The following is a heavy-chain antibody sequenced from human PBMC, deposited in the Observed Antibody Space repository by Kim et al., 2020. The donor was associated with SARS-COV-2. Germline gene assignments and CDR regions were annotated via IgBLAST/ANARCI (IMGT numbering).Heavy chain of an antibody. V-gene: IGHV1-69*04. Sequence: SVKVSCKASGGTFSSYAISWVRQAPGQGLEWMGRIIPILGIANYAQKFQGRVTITADKSTSTAYMELSSLRSEDTAVYYCARDHEVRGVISPYYFDYWGQGTLVTVSS. CDR2: IIPILGIA. CDR3: ARDHEVRGVISPYYFDY. J-gene: IGHJ4*02. D-gene: IGHD3-10*01. CDR1: GGTFSSYA.